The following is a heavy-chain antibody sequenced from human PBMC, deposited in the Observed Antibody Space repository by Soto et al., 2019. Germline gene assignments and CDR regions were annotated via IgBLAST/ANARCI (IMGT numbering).Heavy chain of an antibody. CDR1: GYTFTSYG. D-gene: IGHD6-13*01. Sequence: ASVKVSCRASGYTFTSYGIHWVRQAPGQRLGWMGWINAANGDTKYSPKFQGRVTITRDTSASTAYMELSSLRSEDTAVYYCVRRHVSATGIDWFDPWGQGTLVTVSS. V-gene: IGHV1-3*01. CDR2: INAANGDT. CDR3: VRRHVSATGIDWFDP. J-gene: IGHJ5*02.